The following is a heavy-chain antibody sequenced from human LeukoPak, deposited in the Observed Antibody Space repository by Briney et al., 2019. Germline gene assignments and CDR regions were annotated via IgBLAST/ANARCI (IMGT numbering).Heavy chain of an antibody. V-gene: IGHV1-2*02. CDR3: AREDSQGGLWSGYYNYFDY. Sequence: GASVKVSCKASGYTFTGYYMHWVRQAPGQGLEWMGWINPNSGGTNYAQKFQGRVTMTRDTSISTAYMELSRLRSDDTAVYYCAREDSQGGLWSGYYNYFDYWGQGTLVTVSS. D-gene: IGHD3-3*01. CDR2: INPNSGGT. CDR1: GYTFTGYY. J-gene: IGHJ4*02.